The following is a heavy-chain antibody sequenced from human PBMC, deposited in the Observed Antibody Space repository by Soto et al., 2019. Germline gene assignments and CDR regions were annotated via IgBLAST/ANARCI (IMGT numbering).Heavy chain of an antibody. CDR2: INSYNGVT. CDR3: ARDRQNYGSLDY. D-gene: IGHD4-17*01. V-gene: IGHV1-18*01. Sequence: QVQLVQSGAEVKNPGASVKVSCRASGYTLSNNYGISWVRQAPGQGLEWMGWINSYNGVTNNARKFQDRVNLTTDASTTTAYMELRSLRSDDTAIYYCARDRQNYGSLDYWGQGTLVTVSS. CDR1: GYTLSNNYG. J-gene: IGHJ4*02.